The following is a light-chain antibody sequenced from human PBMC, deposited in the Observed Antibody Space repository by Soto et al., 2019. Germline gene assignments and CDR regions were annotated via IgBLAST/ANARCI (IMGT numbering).Light chain of an antibody. CDR1: SNDFGTYYF. CDR2: EVT. Sequence: QSALTQPASVSGSPGQSITISCTRTSNDFGTYYFVSWYQQHPDKAPKLLIYEVTKRPSGVPDRFSGSKSGNTASLTVSGLQAEDEADYYCSSFAGSIFYVFGTGTKVTVL. CDR3: SSFAGSIFYV. J-gene: IGLJ1*01. V-gene: IGLV2-14*02.